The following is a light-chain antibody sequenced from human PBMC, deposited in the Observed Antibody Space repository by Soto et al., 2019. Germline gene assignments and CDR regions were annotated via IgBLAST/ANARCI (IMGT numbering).Light chain of an antibody. V-gene: IGKV1-39*01. CDR1: QSISNF. Sequence: DIQMTQSPSSLSVSVGDRVTITCRASQSISNFLHWYQQAPGKAPKLLIYASSNLQSGDPSRFRGSASGTDFSLTISSMQPEDFATYYCEQSYSTPYTFGQGTKLEIK. J-gene: IGKJ2*01. CDR3: EQSYSTPYT. CDR2: ASS.